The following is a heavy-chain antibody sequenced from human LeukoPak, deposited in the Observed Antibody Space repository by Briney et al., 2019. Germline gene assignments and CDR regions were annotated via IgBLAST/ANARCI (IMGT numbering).Heavy chain of an antibody. CDR3: AKDPDETGYFDY. CDR1: GFTFDDYA. CDR2: ISWNSGSI. Sequence: GGSLRLSCAASGFTFDDYAMHWVRQAPGKGLERVSGISWNSGSIGYADSVKGRFTISRDNAKNSLYLQMNSLRAEDTALYYCAKDPDETGYFDYWGQGTLVTVSS. J-gene: IGHJ4*02. D-gene: IGHD1-1*01. V-gene: IGHV3-9*01.